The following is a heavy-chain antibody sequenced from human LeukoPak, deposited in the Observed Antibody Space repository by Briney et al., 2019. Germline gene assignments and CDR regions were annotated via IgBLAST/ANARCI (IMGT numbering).Heavy chain of an antibody. D-gene: IGHD4-17*01. J-gene: IGHJ6*03. CDR1: GYSISSGYH. V-gene: IGHV4-38-2*01. CDR2: IYHSGHT. CDR3: ARNQRPPLRLYYSFMDV. Sequence: SETLSLTCAASGYSISSGYHWGWIRQPPGKGLEWIGNIYHSGHTYYNPSLKSRVTISIDTSKDQLSLELNSVTAADTAVYYCARNQRPPLRLYYSFMDVWGKGTTVTVSS.